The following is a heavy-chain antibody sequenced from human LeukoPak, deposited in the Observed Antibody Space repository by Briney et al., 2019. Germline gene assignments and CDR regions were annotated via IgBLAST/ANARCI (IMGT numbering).Heavy chain of an antibody. CDR3: AKGRGWEASYYYYYMDV. J-gene: IGHJ6*03. CDR2: ISSNGGST. CDR1: GFTFSSYA. V-gene: IGHV3-64*01. Sequence: GGSLRLSCAASGFTFSSYAMHWVRQAPGKGLDYVSGISSNGGSTYYANSVKGRFTISRDNSKNTLYLQVGSLRAEDTAVYYCAKGRGWEASYYYYYMDVWGKGTTVTISS. D-gene: IGHD1-26*01.